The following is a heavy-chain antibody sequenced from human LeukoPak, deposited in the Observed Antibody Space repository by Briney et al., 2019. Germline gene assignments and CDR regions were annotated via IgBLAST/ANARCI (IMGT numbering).Heavy chain of an antibody. CDR1: GFIFGNYY. V-gene: IGHV3-23*01. J-gene: IGHJ6*02. Sequence: PGGSLRLSCEASGFIFGNYYMSLVRQAPGKGLEWVAAINGTGSTTYHADSVKGRFTISRDNSKNTLYLQMNSLRSEDTATYYCCDGMDVWGQGTTVAVSS. CDR3: CDGMDV. CDR2: INGTGSTT.